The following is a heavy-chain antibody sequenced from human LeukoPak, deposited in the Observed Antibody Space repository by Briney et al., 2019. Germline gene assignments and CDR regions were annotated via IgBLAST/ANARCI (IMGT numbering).Heavy chain of an antibody. CDR2: IIPIFGTA. Sequence: ASVKVSCKASGGTFSSYAISWVRQAPGQGLEWMGGIIPIFGTANYAQKFQGRVTITADKSTSTAYMELSSLRSEDTAVYYCARRYCTNGVCHGPLDYWGQGTLVTVSS. J-gene: IGHJ4*02. CDR1: GGTFSSYA. CDR3: ARRYCTNGVCHGPLDY. V-gene: IGHV1-69*06. D-gene: IGHD2-8*01.